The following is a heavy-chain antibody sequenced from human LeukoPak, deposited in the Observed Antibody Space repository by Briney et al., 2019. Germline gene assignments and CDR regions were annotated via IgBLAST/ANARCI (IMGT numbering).Heavy chain of an antibody. Sequence: PSETLSLTCTVSGGSISIYYWRWIRQPAGKGLEWIGRIYTSGSTNYNPSLKSRVTMSVDTSKNQFSLKLSSVTAADTAVYYCASGSGAGAFDIWSQGTMVTVSS. CDR1: GGSISIYY. D-gene: IGHD2-15*01. CDR3: ASGSGAGAFDI. CDR2: IYTSGST. V-gene: IGHV4-4*07. J-gene: IGHJ3*02.